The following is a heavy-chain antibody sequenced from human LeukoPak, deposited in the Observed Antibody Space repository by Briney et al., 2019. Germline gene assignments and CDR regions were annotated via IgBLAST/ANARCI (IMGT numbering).Heavy chain of an antibody. J-gene: IGHJ3*02. V-gene: IGHV1-2*02. Sequence: GASVTVSFTSSGYTFTVYYMHWVRQAPGQGLEWMGWINPNSGGTNYAQKFQGRVTMTRDTTISTAYTELSSLRSEDTAVYYCARVGVYGDYDGGYDAFDIWGQGTMVTVSS. D-gene: IGHD4-17*01. CDR3: ARVGVYGDYDGGYDAFDI. CDR2: INPNSGGT. CDR1: GYTFTVYY.